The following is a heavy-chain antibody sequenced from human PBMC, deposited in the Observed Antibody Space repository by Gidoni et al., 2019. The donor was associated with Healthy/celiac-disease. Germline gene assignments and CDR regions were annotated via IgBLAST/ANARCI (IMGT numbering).Heavy chain of an antibody. CDR2: ISSSGSTI. D-gene: IGHD2-15*01. V-gene: IGHV3-48*03. Sequence: EVQLVESGGGLVQPGGSLRLSCAASGFTFSSYEMNWFRQAPGKGLEWVSYISSSGSTIYYADSVKGRFTISRDNAKNSLYRQMNSLRAEDTAVYYCARDSGGYWYFDLWGRGTLVTVSS. CDR1: GFTFSSYE. J-gene: IGHJ2*01. CDR3: ARDSGGYWYFDL.